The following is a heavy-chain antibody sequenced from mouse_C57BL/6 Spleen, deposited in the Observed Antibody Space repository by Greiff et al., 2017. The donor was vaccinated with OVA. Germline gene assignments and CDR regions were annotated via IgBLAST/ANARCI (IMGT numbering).Heavy chain of an antibody. J-gene: IGHJ4*01. CDR2: IDPANGHT. D-gene: IGHD1-1*01. CDR1: GFNIKNTY. V-gene: IGHV14-3*01. CDR3: AFTTVVGRIYAMDY. Sequence: EVQLQQSVAELVRPGASVKLSCTASGFNIKNTYMHWVKQRPEQGLEWIGRIDPANGHTKYAPKFLGKATITADPSSNTAYLQLSSLTSEDTAIYYGAFTTVVGRIYAMDYWGQGTSVTVSS.